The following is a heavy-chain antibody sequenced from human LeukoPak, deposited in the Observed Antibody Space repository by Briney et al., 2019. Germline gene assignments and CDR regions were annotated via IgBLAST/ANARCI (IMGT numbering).Heavy chain of an antibody. CDR3: ARTGDDWYYDILTGYHDY. J-gene: IGHJ4*02. CDR1: GGSFSGYY. CDR2: INHSGST. D-gene: IGHD3-9*01. V-gene: IGHV4-34*01. Sequence: SETLPLTCAVYGGSFSGYYWSWIRQPPGKGLEWIGEINHSGSTNYNPSLKSRVTISVDTSKNQFSLKLSSVTAADTAVYYCARTGDDWYYDILTGYHDYWGQGTLVTVSS.